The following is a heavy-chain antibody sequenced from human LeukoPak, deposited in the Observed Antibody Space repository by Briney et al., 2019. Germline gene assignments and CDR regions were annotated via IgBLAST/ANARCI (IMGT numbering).Heavy chain of an antibody. J-gene: IGHJ4*02. CDR1: GGSISSGSYY. CDR3: AREGWLSTTNY. Sequence: PSETLSVTCTVSGGSISSGSYYWSWIRQPAGKGLEWIGRIYTSGSTNYNPSLKSRVTISVDTSKNQFSLKLSSVTAADTAVYYCAREGWLSTTNYWGQGTLVTVSS. V-gene: IGHV4-61*02. D-gene: IGHD3-22*01. CDR2: IYTSGST.